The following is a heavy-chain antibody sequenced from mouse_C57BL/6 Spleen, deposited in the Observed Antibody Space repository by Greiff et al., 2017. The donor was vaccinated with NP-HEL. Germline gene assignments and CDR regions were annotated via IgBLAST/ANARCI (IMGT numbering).Heavy chain of an antibody. CDR3: ARYTNWALDY. J-gene: IGHJ2*01. CDR1: GFTFTDYY. CDR2: IRNKANGYTT. D-gene: IGHD4-1*02. V-gene: IGHV7-3*01. Sequence: EVQLVESGGGLVQPGGSLSLSCAASGFTFTDYYMSWVRQPPGKALEWLGFIRNKANGYTTEYSASVKGRFTISRDNSQSILYLQMNALRAEDSATYYCARYTNWALDYWGQGTTLTVSS.